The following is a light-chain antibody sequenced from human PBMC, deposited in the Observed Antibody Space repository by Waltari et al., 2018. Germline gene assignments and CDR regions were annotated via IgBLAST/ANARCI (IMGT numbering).Light chain of an antibody. Sequence: IVMTQSPDSLAVSLGERATINCKYSQSVLYSSNSKNYLAWYQQKPGQPPKLLIYWASTRESGVPDRFSGSGSGTDFTLTITSLQAEDVAVYYCQQYYSTPRAFGQGTKVEIK. CDR2: WAS. J-gene: IGKJ1*01. CDR1: QSVLYSSNSKNY. V-gene: IGKV4-1*01. CDR3: QQYYSTPRA.